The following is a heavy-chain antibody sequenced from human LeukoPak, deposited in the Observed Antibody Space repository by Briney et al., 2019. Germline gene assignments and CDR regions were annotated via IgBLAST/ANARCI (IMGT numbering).Heavy chain of an antibody. Sequence: GGSLRLSCAASGFTFISYSMNWVRQAPGKGLEWVSSISSSSSYIYYADSVKGRFTISRDNAKNSLYLQMNSLRAEDTAVYYCARDTESGEHDGYIYWGQGTLVTVSS. CDR2: ISSSSSYI. CDR1: GFTFISYS. D-gene: IGHD3-10*01. V-gene: IGHV3-21*01. CDR3: ARDTESGEHDGYIY. J-gene: IGHJ4*02.